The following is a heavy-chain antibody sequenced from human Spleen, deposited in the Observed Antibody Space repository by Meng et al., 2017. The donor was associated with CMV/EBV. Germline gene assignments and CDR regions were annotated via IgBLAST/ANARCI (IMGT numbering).Heavy chain of an antibody. Sequence: GESLKISCAASGFAFSTSWMHWVRQAPGKGLVWVSRVNGDGSNTTYADSVKGRFTISRDNAKSTLYLQMNSLRAEDTAVYYCARDLGDCSSTSCYYYYGMDVWGQGTTVTVSS. D-gene: IGHD2-2*01. CDR2: VNGDGSNT. V-gene: IGHV3-74*01. J-gene: IGHJ6*02. CDR1: GFAFSTSW. CDR3: ARDLGDCSSTSCYYYYGMDV.